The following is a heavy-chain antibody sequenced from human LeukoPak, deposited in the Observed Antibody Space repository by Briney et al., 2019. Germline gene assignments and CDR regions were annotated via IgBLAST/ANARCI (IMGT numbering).Heavy chain of an antibody. Sequence: SETLSLTCTVSGGSITSSTYYWGWIRQPPGKGLEWIGSIYYSGNTYYNPSLKSRVTISLDTSKNQFSLKLTSVTAADTAVYYCARVSSSSHRNFDYWGQGTLVTVSS. D-gene: IGHD6-6*01. V-gene: IGHV4-39*07. CDR1: GGSITSSTYY. J-gene: IGHJ4*02. CDR3: ARVSSSSHRNFDY. CDR2: IYYSGNT.